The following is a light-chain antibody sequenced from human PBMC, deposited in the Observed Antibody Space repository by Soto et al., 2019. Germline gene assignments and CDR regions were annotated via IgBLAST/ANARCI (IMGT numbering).Light chain of an antibody. CDR3: QSFDTRLNTVV. J-gene: IGLJ2*01. CDR1: SSNIGADYD. V-gene: IGLV1-40*01. CDR2: GNR. Sequence: QSAVTQPPSVSGAPGQRVTISCTGSSSNIGADYDVHWYQQFPGRAPKLLIYGNRNRPSGVPDRFSGTKSGTSASLDITGLQAEGEADYYCQSFDTRLNTVVFGGGTKVTVL.